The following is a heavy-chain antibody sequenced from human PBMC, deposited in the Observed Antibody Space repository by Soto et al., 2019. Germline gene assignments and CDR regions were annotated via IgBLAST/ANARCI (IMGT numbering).Heavy chain of an antibody. J-gene: IGHJ6*02. CDR2: IIPIFGTA. V-gene: IGHV1-69*06. Sequence: RASVKVSCKASGGTFSSYAISWVRQAPGQGLEWMGGIIPIFGTANYAQKFQGRVTITADKSTSTAYMELSSLRSEDTAVYYCARDRAAGAYYYYGMDVWGQGTTVTVSS. D-gene: IGHD6-13*01. CDR3: ARDRAAGAYYYYGMDV. CDR1: GGTFSSYA.